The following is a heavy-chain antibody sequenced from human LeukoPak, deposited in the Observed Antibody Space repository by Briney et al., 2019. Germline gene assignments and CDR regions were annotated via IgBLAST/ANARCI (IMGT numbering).Heavy chain of an antibody. CDR1: GFTFSSYD. V-gene: IGHV3-13*01. J-gene: IGHJ4*02. CDR2: IGTAGDT. CDR3: ARGLYSSRPTPFDY. D-gene: IGHD6-13*01. Sequence: PGGSLRLSCAASGFTFSSYDMHWVRQATGKGLEWVSAIGTAGDTYYPGSVKGRFTISRENAKNSLYLQMNSLRAGDTAVYYCARGLYSSRPTPFDYWGQGTLVTVSS.